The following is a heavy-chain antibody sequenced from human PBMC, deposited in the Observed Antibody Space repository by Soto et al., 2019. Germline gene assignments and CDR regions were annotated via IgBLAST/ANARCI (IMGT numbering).Heavy chain of an antibody. CDR3: AKLGFVLMELYYFHQ. CDR1: GVTFSSSA. CDR2: IGGTGVAK. J-gene: IGHJ4*01. Sequence: GGSLRLSCVASGVTFSSSAMNWVSQAPGKGLEWASTIGGTGVAKYYADSVKGRFTISRDNSKNTVHLQLDSLRAEDTAVYFCAKLGFVLMELYYFHQWGHGTLVTVS. D-gene: IGHD2-8*01. V-gene: IGHV3-23*01.